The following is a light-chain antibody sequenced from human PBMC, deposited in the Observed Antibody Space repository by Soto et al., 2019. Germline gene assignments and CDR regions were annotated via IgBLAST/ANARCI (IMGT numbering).Light chain of an antibody. V-gene: IGKV1-39*01. J-gene: IGKJ5*01. CDR3: QQSYSKTIK. CDR1: QSISSW. Sequence: DTPFIKCPATPSQAVWPKVTIPCRASQSISSWLAWYQQKPGKAPKLLIYAASSLQSGVPSRFSGSGSGTDFTLTISRLQPEDFATYYCQQSYSKTIKFGEGTLLEI. CDR2: AAS.